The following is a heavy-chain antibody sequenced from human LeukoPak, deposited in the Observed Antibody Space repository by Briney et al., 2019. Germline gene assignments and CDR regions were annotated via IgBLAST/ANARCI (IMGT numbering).Heavy chain of an antibody. D-gene: IGHD3-10*01. CDR3: ARGLWFFRYMEHGAFDI. CDR2: INHSGST. J-gene: IGHJ3*02. Sequence: TETLSLTCAVYGGSFSGYYWSLIRQPPGKGLEWIGEINHSGSTNYNPSLKSRVTISADTSKNQFSLKLSSVTAADTAVYYCARGLWFFRYMEHGAFDIWGQGTMVTVSS. CDR1: GGSFSGYY. V-gene: IGHV4-34*01.